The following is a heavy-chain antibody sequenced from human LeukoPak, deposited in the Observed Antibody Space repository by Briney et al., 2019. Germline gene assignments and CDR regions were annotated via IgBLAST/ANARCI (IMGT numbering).Heavy chain of an antibody. CDR2: IIPIFGTA. D-gene: IGHD3-22*01. J-gene: IGHJ4*02. Sequence: GASVKVSCKASGYTFTTYGISWVRQAPGQGLEWMGGIIPIFGTANYAQKFQGRVTITADESTSTAYMELSSLRSEDTAVYYCARQQRGSSGYYVLVVWGQGTLVTVSS. CDR3: ARQQRGSSGYYVLVV. CDR1: GYTFTTYG. V-gene: IGHV1-69*13.